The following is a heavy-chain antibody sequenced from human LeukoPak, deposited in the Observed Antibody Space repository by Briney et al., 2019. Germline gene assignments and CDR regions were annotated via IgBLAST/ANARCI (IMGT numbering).Heavy chain of an antibody. J-gene: IGHJ3*02. CDR2: IRYDGSNK. CDR1: GFTFSSYG. D-gene: IGHD4-17*01. Sequence: GGSLRLSCAASGFTFSSYGMHWVRQAPGKGLEWVAFIRYDGSNKYYADSVKGRFTISRDNAKNSLYLQMNSLRAEDTALYYCANLWTSTTAGGDAFDIWGQGTMVTVSS. CDR3: ANLWTSTTAGGDAFDI. V-gene: IGHV3-30*02.